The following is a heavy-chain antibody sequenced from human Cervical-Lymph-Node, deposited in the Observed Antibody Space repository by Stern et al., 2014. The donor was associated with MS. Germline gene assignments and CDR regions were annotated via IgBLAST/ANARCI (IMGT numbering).Heavy chain of an antibody. CDR3: ARELAYCSSTSCYLGYWFDP. CDR1: GGSISSGGYY. CDR2: IYYSGST. Sequence: QVQLQESGPGLVKPSQTLSLTCTVSGGSISSGGYYWSWIRQHPGKGLEWLGYIYYSGSTYYNPSLKSRVTISVDTSKNQFSLKLSSVTSADTAVYYCARELAYCSSTSCYLGYWFDPWGQGTLVTVSS. J-gene: IGHJ5*02. V-gene: IGHV4-31*03. D-gene: IGHD2-2*01.